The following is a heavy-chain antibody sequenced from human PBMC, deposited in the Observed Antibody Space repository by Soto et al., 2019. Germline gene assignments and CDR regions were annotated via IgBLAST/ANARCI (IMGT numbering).Heavy chain of an antibody. J-gene: IGHJ5*02. CDR1: GGSISSGGYY. CDR2: IYYSGST. D-gene: IGHD2-2*01. CDR3: AREMRFVVGDPNWFDP. Sequence: SETLSLTCTVSGGSISSGGYYWSWIRQHPGKGLEWIGYIYYSGSTYYNPSLKSRVTISVDTSKNQFSLKLSSVTAADTAVYYCAREMRFVVGDPNWFDPWGQGTLVTVSS. V-gene: IGHV4-31*03.